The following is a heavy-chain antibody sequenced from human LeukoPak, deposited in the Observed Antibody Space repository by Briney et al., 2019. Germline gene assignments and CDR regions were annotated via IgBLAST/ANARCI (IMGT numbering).Heavy chain of an antibody. Sequence: GGSLRLSCTASGFTFGDYAMSWVRQAPGKGLEWVGFIRSKAYGGTTEYAASVKGRFTISRDDSKSIAYLQMNSLKTEDTAVYYCTRDRSYYDSSGRPDDAFDIWGQGTMDTVSS. CDR1: GFTFGDYA. CDR3: TRDRSYYDSSGRPDDAFDI. D-gene: IGHD3-22*01. J-gene: IGHJ3*02. V-gene: IGHV3-49*04. CDR2: IRSKAYGGTT.